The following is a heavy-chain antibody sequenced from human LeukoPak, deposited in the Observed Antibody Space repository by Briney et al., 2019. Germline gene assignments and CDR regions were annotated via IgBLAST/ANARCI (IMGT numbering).Heavy chain of an antibody. CDR1: GGSFSGYY. CDR2: INHSGST. CDR3: ARGTSHSSRMGV. D-gene: IGHD2-15*01. V-gene: IGHV4-34*01. J-gene: IGHJ6*02. Sequence: SETLSLTCAVYGGSFSGYYWSWIRQPPGKGLEWIGEINHSGSTNYNPSLKSRVTISVDTSKNQFSLKLSSVTAADTAVYYCARGTSHSSRMGVWGQGTTVTVSS.